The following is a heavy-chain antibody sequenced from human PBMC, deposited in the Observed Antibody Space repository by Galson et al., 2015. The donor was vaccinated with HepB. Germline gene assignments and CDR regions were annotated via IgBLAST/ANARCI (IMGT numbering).Heavy chain of an antibody. J-gene: IGHJ4*02. CDR3: TTVATISGVMRDY. D-gene: IGHD3-3*01. V-gene: IGHV3-15*01. Sequence: SLRLSCAASGFNVDKAWMSWVRQAPGEGLEWVGRIRSKSDGGETKFGAPMKGRFTISTEDSANTVSLHMTRLKIEDTGIYYCTTVATISGVMRDYWGQGTLVTVSS. CDR2: IRSKSDGGET. CDR1: GFNVDKAW.